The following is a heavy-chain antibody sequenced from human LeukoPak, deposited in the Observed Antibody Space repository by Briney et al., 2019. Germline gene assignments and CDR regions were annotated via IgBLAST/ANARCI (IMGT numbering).Heavy chain of an antibody. CDR3: AEGPAPYCSGGSCYSPHWYFDL. D-gene: IGHD2-15*01. CDR2: ISGSGNTT. V-gene: IGHV3-23*01. CDR1: QFTFSNYA. J-gene: IGHJ2*01. Sequence: PGGSLRLSCAASQFTFSNYAMSWVRQAPGKGLEWVSAISGSGNTTYFGDSVTGRFTISRDNPKNTVYLQMNSLSAEDTAVYYCAEGPAPYCSGGSCYSPHWYFDLWGRGTLVTVSS.